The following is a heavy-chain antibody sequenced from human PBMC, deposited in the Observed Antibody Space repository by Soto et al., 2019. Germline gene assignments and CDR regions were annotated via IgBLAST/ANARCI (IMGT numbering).Heavy chain of an antibody. Sequence: ASVKVSCKASGCNFTTYGISWVRQAPGQGLEWMAWFSAYNGNTNLAQKFQGRVTMTADTSMSTADMELRSLRSDDTAVYYCARDLVNNSPFDYWGQGTPVTVSS. V-gene: IGHV1-18*01. CDR3: ARDLVNNSPFDY. CDR1: GCNFTTYG. CDR2: FSAYNGNT. D-gene: IGHD2-21*01. J-gene: IGHJ4*02.